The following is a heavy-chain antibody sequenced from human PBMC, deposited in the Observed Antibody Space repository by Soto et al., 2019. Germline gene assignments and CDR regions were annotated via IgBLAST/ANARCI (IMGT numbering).Heavy chain of an antibody. CDR2: IYHSGST. CDR1: CYSISSGYY. Sequence: SETLSLTCAVSCYSISSGYYWGWIRQPPGKGLEWIGSIYHSGSTYYNPSLKSRVTISVDTSKNQFSLKLSSVTAADTAVYYCASTIVATMNDFDYWGQGTLVTVSS. V-gene: IGHV4-38-2*01. CDR3: ASTIVATMNDFDY. D-gene: IGHD5-12*01. J-gene: IGHJ4*02.